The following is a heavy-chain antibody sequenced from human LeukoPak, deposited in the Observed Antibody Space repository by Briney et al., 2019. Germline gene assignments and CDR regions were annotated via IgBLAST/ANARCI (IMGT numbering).Heavy chain of an antibody. CDR1: GFTFSSCG. CDR2: IGPTGTDR. V-gene: IGHV3-21*01. CDR3: ATETIGRHYDY. J-gene: IGHJ4*02. Sequence: PGGSLRLFCAASGFTFSSCGFNWVRQAPGKELEWVSSIGPTGTDRYYEDSVRGRFTISRDNAKNSMYLQMDSLRDEDTAVYYCATETIGRHYDYWGQGTLLTVSS. D-gene: IGHD1-14*01.